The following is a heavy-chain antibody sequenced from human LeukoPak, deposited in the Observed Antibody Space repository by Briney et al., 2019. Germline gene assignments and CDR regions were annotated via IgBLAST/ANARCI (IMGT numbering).Heavy chain of an antibody. J-gene: IGHJ4*02. CDR3: SSPAHDFDVCSGYYSF. V-gene: IGHV3-73*01. CDR1: GFLFSDSA. CDR2: VRSKPNNYAT. Sequence: GGSLRLSCAASGFLFSDSAMHWVRQASGKGLEWVGHVRSKPNNYATEYAASVKGRFTISRDDSKNTAYLKMNSLKTEDTAVYYCSSPAHDFDVCSGYYSFWGPGILVTVSS. D-gene: IGHD3-3*01.